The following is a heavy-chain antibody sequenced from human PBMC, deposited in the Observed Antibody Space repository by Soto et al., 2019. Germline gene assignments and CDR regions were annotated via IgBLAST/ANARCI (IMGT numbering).Heavy chain of an antibody. Sequence: PGGSLRLSCAASGFTFSSYATSWVRQAPGKGLEWVSAISGSGDITYYADAVKGRFTISRDNSKNTLYLQMNSLRADDTGIYYCAKGYCGTTTCYSNYQFDNWGQGTLVTVSS. V-gene: IGHV3-23*01. CDR2: ISGSGDIT. D-gene: IGHD2-2*01. CDR1: GFTFSSYA. J-gene: IGHJ4*02. CDR3: AKGYCGTTTCYSNYQFDN.